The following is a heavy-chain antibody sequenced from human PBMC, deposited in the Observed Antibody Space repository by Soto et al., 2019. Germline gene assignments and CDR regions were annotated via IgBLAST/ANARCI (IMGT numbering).Heavy chain of an antibody. V-gene: IGHV3-23*01. CDR3: AKRPGLAHFDY. Sequence: LRLSCAASGFTFSNYAMSWVRQAPGKGLEWVSAISSSGGSTYYADSVKGRFTISRDNSKDTLYLQMNSLGAEDTAVYYCAKRPGLAHFDYWGQGTLVTVSS. J-gene: IGHJ4*02. CDR1: GFTFSNYA. CDR2: ISSSGGST. D-gene: IGHD6-25*01.